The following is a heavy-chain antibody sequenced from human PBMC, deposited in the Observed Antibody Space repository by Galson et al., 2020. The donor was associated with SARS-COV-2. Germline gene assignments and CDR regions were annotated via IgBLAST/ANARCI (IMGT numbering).Heavy chain of an antibody. Sequence: ETSETLSLTCTVSGGSISSYYWSWIRQPPGKGLEWIGYIYYSGSTNYNPSLKSRVTISADTSKNQFSLKLSSVTAADTAVYYCARAARPGYSSSWYVGYYYYGMDVWGQGTTVTVSS. CDR1: GGSISSYY. V-gene: IGHV4-59*01. J-gene: IGHJ6*02. D-gene: IGHD6-13*01. CDR2: IYYSGST. CDR3: ARAARPGYSSSWYVGYYYYGMDV.